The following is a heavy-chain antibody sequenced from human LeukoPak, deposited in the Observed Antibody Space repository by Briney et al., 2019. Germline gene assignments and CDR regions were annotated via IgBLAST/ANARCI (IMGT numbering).Heavy chain of an antibody. CDR2: VYYSGST. CDR3: ARGGWSHDS. Sequence: PSETLSLTCTVSGGSTSNNYWSCIRQPPGRGLEWIGYVYYSGSTNYNPSLKSRVTMSVDTSKNQFSLKLNSVTAADTAVYYCARGGWSHDSWGQGTLVTVSS. D-gene: IGHD6-19*01. J-gene: IGHJ5*02. V-gene: IGHV4-59*01. CDR1: GGSTSNNY.